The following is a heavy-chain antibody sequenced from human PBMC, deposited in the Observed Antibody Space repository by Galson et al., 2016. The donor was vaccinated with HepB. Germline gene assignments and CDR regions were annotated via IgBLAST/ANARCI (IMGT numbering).Heavy chain of an antibody. Sequence: SLRLSCAASGFTFSHYGMHWVRQAPGKGLEWVAVIWYDGGNKFYAGSVQGRFTISRDNSKNTLHLQMNDLRAEDTAVYYCARDLFTGSSGGTFDPWGQGTLVTVSS. CDR3: ARDLFTGSSGGTFDP. D-gene: IGHD3-10*01. CDR2: IWYDGGNK. CDR1: GFTFSHYG. J-gene: IGHJ5*02. V-gene: IGHV3-33*01.